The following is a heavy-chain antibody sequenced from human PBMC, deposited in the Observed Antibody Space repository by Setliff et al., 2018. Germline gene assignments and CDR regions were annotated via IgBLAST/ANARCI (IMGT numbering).Heavy chain of an antibody. D-gene: IGHD6-19*01. CDR2: TLHRGSA. Sequence: KTSETLSLTCGVSGYSISSGYYWGWIRQPPGKGLEWIATTLHRGSAYFNPSLKSRVTISADTSKNEFSLRLRSVTAADTAVYYCARDAGGTISIAVFDYWGQGTLVTVSS. CDR1: GYSISSGYY. CDR3: ARDAGGTISIAVFDY. J-gene: IGHJ4*02. V-gene: IGHV4-38-2*02.